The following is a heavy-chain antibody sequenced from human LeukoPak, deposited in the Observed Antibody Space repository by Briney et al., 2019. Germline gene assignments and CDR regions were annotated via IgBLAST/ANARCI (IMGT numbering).Heavy chain of an antibody. J-gene: IGHJ4*02. CDR2: MNPNSGNT. V-gene: IGHV1-8*01. CDR1: GYTFTSYD. CDR3: ATYLSLDGGFDY. D-gene: IGHD2-2*02. Sequence: ASVKVSCKASGYTFTSYDINWVRQATGQGLEWMGWMNPNSGNTGYAQKFQGRVTMSRNTSISTAYMELSSLRSEDTAVYYCATYLSLDGGFDYWGQGTLVTVSS.